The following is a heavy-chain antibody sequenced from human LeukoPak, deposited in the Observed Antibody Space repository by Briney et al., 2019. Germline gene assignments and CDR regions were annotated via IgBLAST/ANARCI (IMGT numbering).Heavy chain of an antibody. CDR3: VRHSRVVAFDY. Sequence: PETLSLTSTLSRVSTSNHNSSSVRHPPRKRDWRIGYIYYTVNTNYHPSLKRRVTISEDASKNQVSVELSSVTAADTAVYYCVRHSRVVAFDYWGQGNLVTVSS. CDR2: IYYTVNT. CDR1: RVSTSNHN. J-gene: IGHJ4*02. D-gene: IGHD2-15*01. V-gene: IGHV4-59*08.